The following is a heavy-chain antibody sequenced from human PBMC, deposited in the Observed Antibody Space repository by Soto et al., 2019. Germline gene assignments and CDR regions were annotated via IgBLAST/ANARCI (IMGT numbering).Heavy chain of an antibody. CDR2: ISSSSSTI. CDR1: GFTFSSYS. CDR3: ASISTSPYYYYYYMDV. J-gene: IGHJ6*03. V-gene: IGHV3-48*01. Sequence: EVQLVESGGGLVQPGGSLRLSCAASGFTFSSYSMNWVRQAPGKGLEWVSYISSSSSTIYNADSVKGRFTISRDNAKNSVYLQMNSLRAEDTAVYYCASISTSPYYYYYYMDVWGKGTTVTVSS. D-gene: IGHD2-2*01.